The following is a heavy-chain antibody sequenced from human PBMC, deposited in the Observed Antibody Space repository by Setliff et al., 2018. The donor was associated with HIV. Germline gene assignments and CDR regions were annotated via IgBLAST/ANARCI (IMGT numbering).Heavy chain of an antibody. J-gene: IGHJ3*02. CDR3: ARVPRITTLRNAFDI. CDR2: INHSGST. V-gene: IGHV4-34*01. Sequence: SETLSLTCAVYGGSLSGYHWSWIRQSPEKGLEWIGEINHSGSTNYNPSLKSRVTMSVDTSKNQFSLNLNSVTAADTAVYYCARVPRITTLRNAFDIWGQGTMVTVSS. D-gene: IGHD3-10*01. CDR1: GGSLSGYH.